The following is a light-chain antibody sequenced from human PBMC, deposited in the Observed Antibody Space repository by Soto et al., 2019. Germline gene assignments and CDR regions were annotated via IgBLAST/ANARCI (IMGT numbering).Light chain of an antibody. J-gene: IGKJ5*01. CDR3: QQGYNSPIT. CDR2: DAS. Sequence: DIQMTQSPSSLSASVGDRVTITCQASHDISNYLNWYQQKPGKAPKLLIYDASNLETGVPSRFSGSGSGTDFTFTISSLQPEDIATYYCQQGYNSPITFGQGTRLEIK. V-gene: IGKV1-33*01. CDR1: HDISNY.